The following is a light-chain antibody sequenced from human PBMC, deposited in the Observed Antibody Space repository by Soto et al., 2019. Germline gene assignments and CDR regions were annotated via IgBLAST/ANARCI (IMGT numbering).Light chain of an antibody. CDR3: QQYDNLPLT. Sequence: DIQMTQSPSSLSASVGGRVTITCQASQDITNYLHWFQQKPGKAPKLLIYDASNLETGVPSRFSGSGSGTDFTFTISSLQPEDIATYYCQQYDNLPLTFGGGTKVDI. CDR2: DAS. CDR1: QDITNY. J-gene: IGKJ4*01. V-gene: IGKV1-33*01.